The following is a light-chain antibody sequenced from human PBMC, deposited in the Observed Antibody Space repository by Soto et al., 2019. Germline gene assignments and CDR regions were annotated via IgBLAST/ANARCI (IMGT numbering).Light chain of an antibody. CDR1: SSDVGGHNH. J-gene: IGLJ1*01. CDR3: SSYTSSSTYV. CDR2: EVT. Sequence: QSVLTQPASVSGSPGQSITISCTGSSSDVGGHNHVSWYQQHPGKAPKLIIYEVTDRPSGVSNRFSGSKSGNTASLTISGLQAEDEADYYCSSYTSSSTYVFGTGTKVTVL. V-gene: IGLV2-14*01.